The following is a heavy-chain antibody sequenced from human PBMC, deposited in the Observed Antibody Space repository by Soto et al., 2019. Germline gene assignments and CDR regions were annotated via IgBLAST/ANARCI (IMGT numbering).Heavy chain of an antibody. V-gene: IGHV3-74*01. CDR1: GFTFNNYW. CDR3: ASHHCRGGSCYGGDAFDI. CDR2: INSDGTST. J-gene: IGHJ3*02. Sequence: VRLSCAASGFTFNNYWMHWVRQAPGKGLVWVSRINSDGTSTSYADSVKGRFTISRDNAKNTLYLQMNSLRAEDTAVYYCASHHCRGGSCYGGDAFDIWGQGTMVTVSS. D-gene: IGHD2-15*01.